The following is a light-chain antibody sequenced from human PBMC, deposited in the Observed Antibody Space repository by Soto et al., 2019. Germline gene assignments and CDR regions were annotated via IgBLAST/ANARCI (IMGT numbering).Light chain of an antibody. CDR2: DAS. V-gene: IGKV3-11*01. Sequence: EIVLTQSPATLSLSRGERATLSCRASQSVSSYLAWYQQKPGQAPRLLIYDASNRATGIPARFSGSGSGTDFTLTISSLAPEDFAVYYCQQRSNYFGGGTKVEIK. CDR3: QQRSNY. J-gene: IGKJ4*01. CDR1: QSVSSY.